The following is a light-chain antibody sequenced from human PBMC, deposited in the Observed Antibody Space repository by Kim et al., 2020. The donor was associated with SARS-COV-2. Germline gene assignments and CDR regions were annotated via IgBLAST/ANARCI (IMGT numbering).Light chain of an antibody. CDR2: GKN. Sequence: VAMGQTVRITCQGDSLRSYYATWYQQKPGQAPIIVIYGKNNRPSGIPDRFSGSSSGNTASLTITGTQAGDEADYYCNSRDSNDNVVFGGGTQLTVL. J-gene: IGLJ2*01. CDR1: SLRSYY. CDR3: NSRDSNDNVV. V-gene: IGLV3-19*01.